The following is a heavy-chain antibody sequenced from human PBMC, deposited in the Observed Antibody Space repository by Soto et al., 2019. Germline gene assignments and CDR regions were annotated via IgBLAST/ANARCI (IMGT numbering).Heavy chain of an antibody. CDR2: IYYSGST. V-gene: IGHV4-59*01. Sequence: SETLSLTCTVSGGSISSYYWSWIRQPPGKGLEWIGYIYYSGSTNYNPSLKSRVTISVDTSKNQFSLKLSSVTAADTAMYYCARSYDSSGADSTHFDYWGQGTLVTVS. J-gene: IGHJ4*02. CDR1: GGSISSYY. D-gene: IGHD3-22*01. CDR3: ARSYDSSGADSTHFDY.